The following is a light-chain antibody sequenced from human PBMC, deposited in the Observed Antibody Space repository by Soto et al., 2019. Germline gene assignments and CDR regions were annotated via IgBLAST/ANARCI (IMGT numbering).Light chain of an antibody. CDR3: AAWDDSLSGYV. V-gene: IGLV1-44*01. CDR2: NNN. CDR1: GSNIGSNT. Sequence: QSVLTQPPSASETPGQRVSISCSGSGSNIGSNTVHWYQQLPGTAPKPLMYNNNQRPSGVPDRFSGSKYGTSASLAISGLQSEDEADYYCAAWDDSLSGYVFGTGTKVTVL. J-gene: IGLJ1*01.